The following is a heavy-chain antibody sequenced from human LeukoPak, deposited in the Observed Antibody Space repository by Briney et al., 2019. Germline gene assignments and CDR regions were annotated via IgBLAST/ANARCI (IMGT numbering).Heavy chain of an antibody. D-gene: IGHD4-17*01. J-gene: IGHJ4*02. CDR2: IYYSGST. V-gene: IGHV4-39*01. Sequence: SETLSLTCTVSGGSISSSSYYWGWIRQPPGKGLEWIGSIYYSGSTYYNPSLKSRVTISVDTSKNQFSLKLSSVTAADTAVYYCARPSDYGEIDYRGQGTLVTVSS. CDR1: GGSISSSSYY. CDR3: ARPSDYGEIDY.